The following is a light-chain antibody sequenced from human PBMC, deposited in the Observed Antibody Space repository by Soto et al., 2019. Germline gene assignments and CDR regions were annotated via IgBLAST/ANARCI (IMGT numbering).Light chain of an antibody. V-gene: IGKV3-20*01. CDR1: RGLSSTF. Sequence: EIVLTQSPDTLSLSPGERAALSCRASRGLSSTFLAWYQQKRGQAPRLLIYGASNRATGIPDRFSGSGSGTDFTLIISRLEPEDFAVYYCQQYNSWLWTFGQGTKVDIK. CDR2: GAS. CDR3: QQYNSWLWT. J-gene: IGKJ1*01.